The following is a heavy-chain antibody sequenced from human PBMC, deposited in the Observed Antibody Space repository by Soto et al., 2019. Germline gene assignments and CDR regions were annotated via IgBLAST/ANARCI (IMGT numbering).Heavy chain of an antibody. D-gene: IGHD3-3*01. Sequence: GGSLRLSCAASGFTFSSYEMNWVRQAPGKGLEWVSYISSSGSTIYYADSVKGRFTISRDNAKNSLYLQMNSLRAEDTAVYYCAGDVLRFLEWFKHTTYGMDVWGQGTRVTVSS. CDR2: ISSSGSTI. V-gene: IGHV3-48*03. CDR3: AGDVLRFLEWFKHTTYGMDV. J-gene: IGHJ6*02. CDR1: GFTFSSYE.